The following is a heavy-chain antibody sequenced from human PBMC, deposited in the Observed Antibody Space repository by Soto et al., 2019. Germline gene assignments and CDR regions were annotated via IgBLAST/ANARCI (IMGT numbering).Heavy chain of an antibody. Sequence: SETLSLTCAVYGGSFSGYYWSWIRQPPGKGLERIGEINHSGSTNYNPSLKSRVTISVDTSKNQFSLKLSSVTAADTAVYYCARGYNWNYFWFDPWGQGTLVTVSS. V-gene: IGHV4-34*01. CDR1: GGSFSGYY. D-gene: IGHD1-7*01. J-gene: IGHJ5*02. CDR2: INHSGST. CDR3: ARGYNWNYFWFDP.